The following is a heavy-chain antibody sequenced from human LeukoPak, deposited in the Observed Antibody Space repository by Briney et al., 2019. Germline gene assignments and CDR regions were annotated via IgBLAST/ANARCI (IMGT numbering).Heavy chain of an antibody. J-gene: IGHJ5*02. Sequence: GASVKVSCKASGYTFTSYGISWVRQAPGQGLEWMGWISAYNGNTNYAQKLQGRVTMTTDTSTSTAYMELRSLRSDDTAVYYCARTRGPAAISMSWFDPWGQGTLVTVSS. CDR2: ISAYNGNT. CDR3: ARTRGPAAISMSWFDP. V-gene: IGHV1-18*01. D-gene: IGHD2-2*01. CDR1: GYTFTSYG.